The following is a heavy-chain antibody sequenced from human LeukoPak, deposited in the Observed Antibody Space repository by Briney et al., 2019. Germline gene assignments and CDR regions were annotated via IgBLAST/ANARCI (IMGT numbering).Heavy chain of an antibody. CDR2: INWNGGST. CDR3: ARDFYRYYYDSSGSPFDY. CDR1: GFTFDDYG. J-gene: IGHJ4*02. Sequence: GGSLRLSCAASGFTFDDYGMSWVRQAPGKGLEWVSGINWNGGSTGYADSVKGRFTISRDNAKNSLHLQMNSLRAEDTALYYCARDFYRYYYDSSGSPFDYWGQGTLVTVSS. D-gene: IGHD3-22*01. V-gene: IGHV3-20*04.